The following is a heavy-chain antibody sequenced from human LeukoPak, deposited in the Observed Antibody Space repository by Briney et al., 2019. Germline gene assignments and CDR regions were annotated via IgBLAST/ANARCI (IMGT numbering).Heavy chain of an antibody. CDR3: ARDLHCSGGSCPLDY. V-gene: IGHV4-31*03. Sequence: SETLSLTCTVSGGSISSGGYYWSWIRQHPGKGLEWIGYIYYSGSTYYNPSLKSRVTISVDTSKNQFSLKLSSVTAADTAVYYCARDLHCSGGSCPLDYWGQGTLVTVSS. J-gene: IGHJ4*02. D-gene: IGHD2-15*01. CDR1: GGSISSGGYY. CDR2: IYYSGST.